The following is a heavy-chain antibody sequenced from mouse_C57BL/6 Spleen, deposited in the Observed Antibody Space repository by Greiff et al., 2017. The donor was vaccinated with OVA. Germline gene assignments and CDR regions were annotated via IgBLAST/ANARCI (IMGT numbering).Heavy chain of an antibody. CDR1: GFTFSDYG. D-gene: IGHD2-1*01. CDR2: ISNLAYSI. J-gene: IGHJ4*01. V-gene: IGHV5-15*01. CDR3: ARLEGNFYAMDY. Sequence: EVKVVESGGGLVQPGGSLKLSCAASGFTFSDYGMAWVRQAPRKGPEWVAFISNLAYSIYYADTVTGRFTIARENAKNTLYLEMSSLRSEDTAMYYCARLEGNFYAMDYWGQGTSVTVSS.